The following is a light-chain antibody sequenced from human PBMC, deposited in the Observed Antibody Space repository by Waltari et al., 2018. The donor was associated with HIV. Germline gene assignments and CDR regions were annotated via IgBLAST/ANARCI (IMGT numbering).Light chain of an antibody. V-gene: IGKV1-39*01. Sequence: DIQMTQSPSSLSASVGDRVTITCRASQSISNYLNWYQQKPGKAPNHLIYAASTLQSGVPSRFSGSGSGTDFTLTISSLQLEDFATYYCQQSYSRPRTFGQGTKVEIK. CDR2: AAS. CDR1: QSISNY. CDR3: QQSYSRPRT. J-gene: IGKJ2*01.